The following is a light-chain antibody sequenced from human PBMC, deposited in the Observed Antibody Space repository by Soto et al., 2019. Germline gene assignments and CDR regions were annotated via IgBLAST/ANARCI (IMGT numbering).Light chain of an antibody. CDR2: SNN. J-gene: IGLJ2*01. CDR3: AAWDDSLNGPV. V-gene: IGLV1-44*01. CDR1: SSNIGIKT. Sequence: QSVLTKPPSASGTPGQRVTISCSGSSSNIGIKTVNWYQQLPGTAPKLLIYSNNQRPSGVPDRFSGSKSGTSASLAISGLQSEDYADYYCAAWDDSLNGPVFGGGTKLTVL.